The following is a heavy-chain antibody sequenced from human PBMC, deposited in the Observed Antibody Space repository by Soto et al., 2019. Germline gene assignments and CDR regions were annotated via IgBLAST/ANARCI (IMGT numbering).Heavy chain of an antibody. CDR1: GYTFTNYG. Sequence: QVQLVQSGAEVKKPGASVRVSCKASGYTFTNYGVSWVRQAPGQGLERMGWINTYNGNTNYEQKFQGRVTVTTDTPTTTANMELRSLRSDDTAVYYCARGADPTYFDYWGQGTLVTVSS. J-gene: IGHJ4*02. CDR3: ARGADPTYFDY. V-gene: IGHV1-18*01. CDR2: INTYNGNT.